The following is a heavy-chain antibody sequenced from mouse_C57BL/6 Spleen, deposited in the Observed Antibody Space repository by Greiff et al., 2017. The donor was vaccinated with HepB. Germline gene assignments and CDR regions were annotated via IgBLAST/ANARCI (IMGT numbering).Heavy chain of an antibody. CDR3: ARLYYGNYYYYAMDY. Sequence: EVPLQQSGPELVKPGASVKISCKASGYSFTDYNMNWVKQSNGKSLEWIGVINPNYGTTSYNQKFKGKATLTVDQSSSTAYMQLNSLTSEDSAVYYCARLYYGNYYYYAMDYWGQGTSVTVSS. CDR2: INPNYGTT. D-gene: IGHD2-1*01. J-gene: IGHJ4*01. V-gene: IGHV1-39*01. CDR1: GYSFTDYN.